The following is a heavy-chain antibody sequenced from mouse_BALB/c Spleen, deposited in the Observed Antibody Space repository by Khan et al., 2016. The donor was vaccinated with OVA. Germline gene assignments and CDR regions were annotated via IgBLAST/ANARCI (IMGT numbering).Heavy chain of an antibody. CDR1: GYSLTRYG. CDR3: ARSKYLARY. V-gene: IGHV2-9*02. J-gene: IGHJ2*01. CDR2: IWAGGST. Sequence: QVQLKESGPGLVAPSQSLSITCTVYGYSLTRYGVHWVRQPPGKGLEWLGLIWAGGSTNYNWALMSRLSISIDNSKSLVSLIMNSLQTDDTYLYSCARSKYLARYWGQGTTLTVSS. D-gene: IGHD3-3*01.